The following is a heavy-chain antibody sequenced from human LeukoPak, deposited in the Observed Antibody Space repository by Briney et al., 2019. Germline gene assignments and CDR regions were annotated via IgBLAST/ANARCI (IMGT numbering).Heavy chain of an antibody. CDR1: GFTLSSYG. V-gene: IGHV3-30*03. J-gene: IGHJ4*02. Sequence: PGRSLRLSCAASGFTLSSYGMHWVRQAPGKGLEWVAVISYDGSNKYYADSVKGRFTISRDNSKNTLYLQMNSLRAEDTAVYYCAANKMDYWGQGTLVTVSS. CDR2: ISYDGSNK. CDR3: AANKMDY.